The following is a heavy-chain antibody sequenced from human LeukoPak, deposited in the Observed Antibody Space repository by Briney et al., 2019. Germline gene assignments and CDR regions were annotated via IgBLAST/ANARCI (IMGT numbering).Heavy chain of an antibody. Sequence: GGSLRLSCAASGFTFSSYSMNWVRQAPGKGLEWVSYISSSSSTIYYADSVKGRFTISRDNAKNSLYLQMNSLRAEDTAVYYCARGSRDYSNYFYYYYMDVWGKGTTVTVSS. D-gene: IGHD4-11*01. CDR3: ARGSRDYSNYFYYYYMDV. J-gene: IGHJ6*03. V-gene: IGHV3-48*01. CDR1: GFTFSSYS. CDR2: ISSSSSTI.